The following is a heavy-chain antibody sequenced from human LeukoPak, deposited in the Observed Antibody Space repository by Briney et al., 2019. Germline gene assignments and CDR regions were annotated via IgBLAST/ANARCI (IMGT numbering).Heavy chain of an antibody. CDR2: IDAHTVDT. V-gene: IGHV1-3*01. CDR3: ARGSTSDWPLDY. Sequence: APVKVSCKASLYTPTPSIIHWVRQAPRHRVECMGWIDAHTVDTRHSQRFQGRVTFTRDPSAKTVYMELSSLRSDDTAVYYCARGSTSDWPLDYWGQDTLVTISS. CDR1: LYTPTPSI. D-gene: IGHD6-19*01. J-gene: IGHJ4*02.